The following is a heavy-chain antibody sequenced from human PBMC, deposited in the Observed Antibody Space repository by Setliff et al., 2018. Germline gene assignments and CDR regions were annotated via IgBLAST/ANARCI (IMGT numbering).Heavy chain of an antibody. CDR2: ISYSGGA. J-gene: IGHJ6*02. CDR1: GGSFSGYC. V-gene: IGHV4-34*01. CDR3: ARGHSYESRNSFVFYSNGLDV. Sequence: PSETLSLTCAVYGGSFSGYCWSWIHQSPGRGLEWIGQISYSGGATYNPSLKSRVTISRDTSKNQFSLKLNSVTAADTAVFYCARGHSYESRNSFVFYSNGLDVWGQGTTVTVSS. D-gene: IGHD3-22*01.